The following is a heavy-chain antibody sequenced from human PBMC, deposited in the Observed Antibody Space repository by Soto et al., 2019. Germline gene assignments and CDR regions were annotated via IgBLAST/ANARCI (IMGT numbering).Heavy chain of an antibody. CDR1: GGSISSGGYY. CDR3: GRDPPYYFDSSCYYHPGAFDI. CDR2: IYYSGSP. Sequence: QVQLQESGPGLVKPSQTLSLTCTVSGGSISSGGYYWSWIRQHPGKGLEWIGYIYYSGSPYYNRSLKSQVILSVDTAKNQFPLRLSSVTAAAAAVHSGGRDPPYYFDSSCYYHPGAFDIWGQGTMVTVSS. D-gene: IGHD3-22*01. J-gene: IGHJ3*02. V-gene: IGHV4-31*01.